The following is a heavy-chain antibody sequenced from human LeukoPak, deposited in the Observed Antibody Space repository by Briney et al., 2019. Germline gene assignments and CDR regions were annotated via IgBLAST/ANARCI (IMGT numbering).Heavy chain of an antibody. J-gene: IGHJ3*02. D-gene: IGHD1-26*01. V-gene: IGHV1-18*01. CDR3: ARGVGNEGLTI. CDR1: GYTFKIYA. Sequence: ASVKVSCKASGYTFKIYAISWVRQAPGQGLEWMGWIDPYSGNTNYPQKFQGRVTMTTETITSTADMEVTSLRSDDTAVYYCARGVGNEGLTIWGQGTVVTVSS. CDR2: IDPYSGNT.